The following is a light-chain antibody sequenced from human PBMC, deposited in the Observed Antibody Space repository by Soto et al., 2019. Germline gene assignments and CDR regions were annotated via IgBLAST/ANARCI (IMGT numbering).Light chain of an antibody. Sequence: DIQMTQSPSTLSASVGDRVTITCRASQSISTWLAWYQQEPGKAPKLLIHKASSLQSGVPSRFSGSGSGTDFTLTISSLHPDDFAPYYCHQYNSYSQTFGQGTRVDIK. J-gene: IGKJ1*01. CDR3: HQYNSYSQT. CDR2: KAS. V-gene: IGKV1-5*03. CDR1: QSISTW.